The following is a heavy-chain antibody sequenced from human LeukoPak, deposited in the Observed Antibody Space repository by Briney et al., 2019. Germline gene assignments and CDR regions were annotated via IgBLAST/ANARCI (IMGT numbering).Heavy chain of an antibody. Sequence: SQTLSLTCAISGDSVSSNSATWTFIRQSPSRGLEWLGRTYYRSKWFNEYAVSVKSRITINTDTSKNQFSLQLTSVTPEDTAMYFWARELGRRGIDYWGQGTLVTVSS. J-gene: IGHJ4*02. V-gene: IGHV6-1*01. CDR3: ARELGRRGIDY. CDR2: TYYRSKWFN. CDR1: GDSVSSNSAT. D-gene: IGHD3-10*01.